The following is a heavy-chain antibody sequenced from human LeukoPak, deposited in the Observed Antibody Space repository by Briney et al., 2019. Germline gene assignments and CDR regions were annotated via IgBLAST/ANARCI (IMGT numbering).Heavy chain of an antibody. Sequence: GGSLRLSCAASGFIFDSYDMLWVRQAPGKGLEWVATIDWSGDSTVYADSVKVRFTISRDNARNSLYLQMNSVGAEDTAFYDCVRDRLRADYWGQGTLVTVSS. CDR3: VRDRLRADY. D-gene: IGHD6-6*01. V-gene: IGHV3-20*01. CDR1: GFIFDSYD. CDR2: IDWSGDST. J-gene: IGHJ4*02.